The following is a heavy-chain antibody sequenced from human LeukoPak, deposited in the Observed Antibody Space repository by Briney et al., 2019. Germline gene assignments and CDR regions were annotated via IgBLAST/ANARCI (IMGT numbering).Heavy chain of an antibody. CDR3: AKANDQYYFGS. J-gene: IGHJ4*02. V-gene: IGHV3-23*01. CDR1: GFTFSNYA. CDR2: ISGYGGYGVNT. Sequence: PGGSLRLSCAASGFTFSNYAMYWVRQAPGKGLEWVSAISGYGGYGVNTYYADSVKGRFSISRDSSNNTLYLQMNNLRAEDTAIYYCAKANDQYYFGSWGQGTLVTVSS.